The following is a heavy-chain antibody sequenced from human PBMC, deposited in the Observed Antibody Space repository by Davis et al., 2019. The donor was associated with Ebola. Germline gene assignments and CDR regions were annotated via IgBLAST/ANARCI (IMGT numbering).Heavy chain of an antibody. CDR3: ARLDYDVLTSYYVFDY. V-gene: IGHV5-51*01. CDR2: IYPGDSDT. J-gene: IGHJ4*02. D-gene: IGHD3-9*01. CDR1: GYTFSNSW. Sequence: GESLKISCTGSGYTFSNSWIGWVRQMPGKGLEWMGIIYPGDSDTRYSPSFQGQVTFSADKSINTAYLQWSSLKASDTAMYYCARLDYDVLTSYYVFDYWGQGTLVTVSS.